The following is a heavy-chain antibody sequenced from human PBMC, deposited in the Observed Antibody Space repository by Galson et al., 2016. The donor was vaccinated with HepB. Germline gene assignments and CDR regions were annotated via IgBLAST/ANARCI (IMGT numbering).Heavy chain of an antibody. CDR2: IYYSGST. CDR1: GGSISISDHY. V-gene: IGHV4-39*07. Sequence: SETLSLTCTVSGGSISISDHYWGWIRQSPGKGLEWIGCIYYSGSTYYNPTLKSRVTLSVDPSKNQISVRLTSVTVADTGIYYCVRGRQPRLSSVRKPYMFDFWGQGALVTVSS. D-gene: IGHD2-2*02. CDR3: VRGRQPRLSSVRKPYMFDF. J-gene: IGHJ4*02.